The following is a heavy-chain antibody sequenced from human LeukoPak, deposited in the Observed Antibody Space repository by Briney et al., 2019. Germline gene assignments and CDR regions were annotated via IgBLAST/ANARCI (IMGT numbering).Heavy chain of an antibody. D-gene: IGHD4-23*01. V-gene: IGHV4-59*08. CDR2: IYYSGST. J-gene: IGHJ4*02. CDR1: GGSISGYY. CDR3: ARHYGGNSGPIDY. Sequence: SETLSLTCTVSGGSISGYYWSWIRQPPGKGLEWIGYIYYSGSTNYNPSLKSRVTISVDTSKNQFSLKLSSVTAADTAVYYCARHYGGNSGPIDYWGQGTLVTVSS.